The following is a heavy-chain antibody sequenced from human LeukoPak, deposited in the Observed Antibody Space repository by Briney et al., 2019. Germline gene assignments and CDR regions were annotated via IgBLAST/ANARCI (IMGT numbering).Heavy chain of an antibody. V-gene: IGHV4-39*01. Sequence: PSETLSLTCTVSGGSISSSSYYWGWIRQPPGKGLEWIGSIYYSGSTYYNPSLKSRVTISVDASKNQFSLKLSSVTAADTAVYYCARKRITIFGVVIPPLDYWGQGTLVTVSS. D-gene: IGHD3-3*01. CDR3: ARKRITIFGVVIPPLDY. CDR2: IYYSGST. J-gene: IGHJ4*02. CDR1: GGSISSSSYY.